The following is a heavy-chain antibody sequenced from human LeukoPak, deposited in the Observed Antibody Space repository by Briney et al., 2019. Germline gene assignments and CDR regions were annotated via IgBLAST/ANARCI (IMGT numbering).Heavy chain of an antibody. Sequence: NSGGSLRLSCAASGFTFSSYAMSWVRQAPGKGLEWVSSISSSSSYIYYADSVKGRFTISRDNAKNSLYLQMNSLRAEDTAVYYCARPGIAAAGTVAHYYYYMDVWGKGTTVTVSS. CDR3: ARPGIAAAGTVAHYYYYMDV. CDR2: ISSSSSYI. D-gene: IGHD6-13*01. V-gene: IGHV3-21*01. CDR1: GFTFSSYA. J-gene: IGHJ6*03.